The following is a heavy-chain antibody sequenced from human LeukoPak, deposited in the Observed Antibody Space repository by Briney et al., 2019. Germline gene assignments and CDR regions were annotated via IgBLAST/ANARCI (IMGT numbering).Heavy chain of an antibody. Sequence: SETLSLTCIVSGGSINNDNYYRAWIRQPPGKGLEWIGGITYYNPSLKSRLTISVDTSKNLFSLKLSSVTAAGTAVYYCARHLKWGLDVVQVDHWGQGTPVTVSS. CDR1: GGSINNDNYY. CDR3: ARHLKWGLDVVQVDH. J-gene: IGHJ4*02. CDR2: IT. D-gene: IGHD1-26*01. V-gene: IGHV4-39*01.